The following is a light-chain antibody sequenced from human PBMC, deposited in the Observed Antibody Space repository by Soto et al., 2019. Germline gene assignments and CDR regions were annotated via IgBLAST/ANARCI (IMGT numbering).Light chain of an antibody. CDR2: EVN. CDR1: GXDVGNYDL. V-gene: IGLV2-14*02. J-gene: IGLJ1*01. CDR3: QSYDSSLSGFYV. Sequence: QSALTQPASVSGSPGQSITISCAGSGXDVGNYDLLSWYQQIPGKAPKLIIFEVNRRPSGVSDRFSGSKSGTSASLAITGLQAEDEADYYCQSYDSSLSGFYVFGTGTKVTVL.